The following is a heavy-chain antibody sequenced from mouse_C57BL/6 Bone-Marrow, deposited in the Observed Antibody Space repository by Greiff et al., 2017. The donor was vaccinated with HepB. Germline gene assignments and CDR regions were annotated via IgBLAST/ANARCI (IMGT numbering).Heavy chain of an antibody. D-gene: IGHD2-3*01. CDR2: INPGSGGT. CDR1: GYAFTNYL. V-gene: IGHV1-54*01. Sequence: QVQLQQSGAELVRPGTSVKVSCKASGYAFTNYLIEWVKQRPGQGLEWIAGINPGSGGTNYNENFKGKETLTADKSSSTAYMQLSSLRSEDSAVYFCARGVYDGYDASFAYWGQGTTLTVSA. CDR3: ARGVYDGYDASFAY. J-gene: IGHJ2*01.